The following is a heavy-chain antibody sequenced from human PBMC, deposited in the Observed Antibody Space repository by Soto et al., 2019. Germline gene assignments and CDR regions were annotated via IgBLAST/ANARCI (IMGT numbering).Heavy chain of an antibody. J-gene: IGHJ4*02. CDR3: AKDRTINYGSGRCFDY. CDR2: ISGSGDSS. CDR1: GFIFSNYA. D-gene: IGHD3-10*01. V-gene: IGHV3-23*01. Sequence: GGSLRLSCSGSGFIFSNYALSWVRQAPVKGLEWVSVISGSGDSSSYADSVKGRFTVSRDNSNNTLYLQMNSLRAEDTAVYYCAKDRTINYGSGRCFDYWGQGSLVTVSS.